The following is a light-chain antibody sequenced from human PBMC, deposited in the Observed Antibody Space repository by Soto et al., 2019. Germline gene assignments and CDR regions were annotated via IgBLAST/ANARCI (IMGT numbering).Light chain of an antibody. CDR3: QQYHNLCPIT. CDR1: QDISKN. J-gene: IGKJ5*01. V-gene: IGKV1-33*01. Sequence: IQMTQSPSSLSASVGDRVTITCQASQDISKNLNWYQQKLGKAPKLLIYDASSLQTGVPSRFSGSGYATHFTFSISSLLPEDILSYYCQQYHNLCPITFGQGTRLEIK. CDR2: DAS.